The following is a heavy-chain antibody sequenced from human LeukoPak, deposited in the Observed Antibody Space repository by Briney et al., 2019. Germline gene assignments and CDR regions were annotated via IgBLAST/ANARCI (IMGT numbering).Heavy chain of an antibody. CDR2: IPYDGNNK. J-gene: IGHJ4*02. Sequence: GGSLRLSCAASRFTSSSYDMHWVRQAPGKGLEWVAFIPYDGNNKYYADSVKGRFTISRDNSKNTLYLQMNSLRAEDTAVYYCVKDGDDSGSYLVYWGQGTLVTVSS. V-gene: IGHV3-30*02. CDR3: VKDGDDSGSYLVY. D-gene: IGHD1-26*01. CDR1: RFTSSSYD.